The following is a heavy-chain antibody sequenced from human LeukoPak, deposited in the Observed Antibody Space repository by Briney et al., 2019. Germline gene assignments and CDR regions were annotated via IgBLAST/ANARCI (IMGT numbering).Heavy chain of an antibody. D-gene: IGHD5-18*01. J-gene: IGHJ4*02. Sequence: GASVKVSCTASTYTFTDYYMHWVRRAPGQGLEWMGWINPNSGATNYAQKFQGWVTMTRDTSISTTYMELSRLGSDDTAVYYCAREYNYGYDYWGQGTLVTVSS. V-gene: IGHV1-2*04. CDR3: AREYNYGYDY. CDR1: TYTFTDYY. CDR2: INPNSGAT.